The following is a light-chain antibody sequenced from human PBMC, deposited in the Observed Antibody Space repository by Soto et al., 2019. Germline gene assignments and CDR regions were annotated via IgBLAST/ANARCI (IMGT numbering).Light chain of an antibody. J-gene: IGLJ1*01. CDR3: SSYRSIGSLV. V-gene: IGLV2-14*01. CDR1: NSDVGSYNY. CDR2: EVR. Sequence: QSLLAQPASVSGSPAQSITISCTGANSDVGSYNYVSWYQQHPGKAPKGIINEVRNRRLWVSNRFSGSKSRNKASLTVSGLQAEDEADYYCSSYRSIGSLVFGCGTKVTV.